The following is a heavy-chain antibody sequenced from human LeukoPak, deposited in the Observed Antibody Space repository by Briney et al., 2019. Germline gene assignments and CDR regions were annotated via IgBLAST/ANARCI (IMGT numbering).Heavy chain of an antibody. D-gene: IGHD5-18*01. V-gene: IGHV4-59*01. Sequence: PSETLSLTCTVSGGSISSYHWSWIRQPPGKGLEWIGYIYYSGSTNYNPSLKSRVTISVDTSKNQFSLKLSSVTAADTAVYYCARGRMIQLWLGVGAFDIWGQGTMVTVSS. J-gene: IGHJ3*02. CDR1: GGSISSYH. CDR3: ARGRMIQLWLGVGAFDI. CDR2: IYYSGST.